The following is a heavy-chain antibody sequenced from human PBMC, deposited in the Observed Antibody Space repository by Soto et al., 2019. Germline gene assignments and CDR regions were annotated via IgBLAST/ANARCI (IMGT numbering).Heavy chain of an antibody. D-gene: IGHD1-26*01. CDR2: IWYDGSNK. J-gene: IGHJ6*02. V-gene: IGHV3-33*01. CDR1: GFTFSSYG. Sequence: GGSLRLSCAASGFTFSSYGMHWVRQAPGKGLEWVAVIWYDGSNKYYADSVKGRFTISRDNSKNTLYLQMSSLRAEDTAVYYCARDLWELLTYYYYGMDVWGQGTTVTVSS. CDR3: ARDLWELLTYYYYGMDV.